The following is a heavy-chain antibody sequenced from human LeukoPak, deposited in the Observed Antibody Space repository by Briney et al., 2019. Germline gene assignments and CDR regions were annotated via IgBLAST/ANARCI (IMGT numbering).Heavy chain of an antibody. CDR2: IIPIFGTA. D-gene: IGHD5-18*01. CDR3: ARGRGYSYGSDFDY. CDR1: GYTFTSYG. Sequence: SVKVSCKASGYTFTSYGISWVRQAPGQGLEWMGGIIPIFGTANYAQKFQGRVTITTDESTSTAYMELSSLRSEDTAVYYCARGRGYSYGSDFDYWGQGTLVTVSS. J-gene: IGHJ4*02. V-gene: IGHV1-69*05.